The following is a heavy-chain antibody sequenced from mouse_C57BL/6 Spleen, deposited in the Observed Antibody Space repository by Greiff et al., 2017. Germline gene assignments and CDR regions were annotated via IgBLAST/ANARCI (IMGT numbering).Heavy chain of an antibody. CDR2: IWRGGST. CDR3: ARVLTGTKMDY. D-gene: IGHD4-1*01. CDR1: GFSLTSYG. V-gene: IGHV2-2*01. J-gene: IGHJ4*01. Sequence: VQLQQSGPGLVQPSQSLSITCTVSGFSLTSYGVHWVRQSPGKGLEWLGVIWRGGSTDYNAAFISRLSISKDNSKSQVFFKMNSLQADDTAIYYCARVLTGTKMDYWGQGTSVTVSS.